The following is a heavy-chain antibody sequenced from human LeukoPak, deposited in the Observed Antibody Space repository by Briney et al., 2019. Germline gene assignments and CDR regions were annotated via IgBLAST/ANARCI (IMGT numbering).Heavy chain of an antibody. CDR2: IYYSGST. CDR3: AFYCSGGSCYSGLDAFDI. CDR1: GGSISSGDYY. Sequence: SETLSLTCTVSGGSISSGDYYWSWIRQHPGKGLEWIGYIYYSGSTYYNPSLKSRVTISVDTSKNQFSLKLSSVTAADTAVYYCAFYCSGGSCYSGLDAFDIWGQGTMVTVSS. D-gene: IGHD2-15*01. V-gene: IGHV4-31*03. J-gene: IGHJ3*02.